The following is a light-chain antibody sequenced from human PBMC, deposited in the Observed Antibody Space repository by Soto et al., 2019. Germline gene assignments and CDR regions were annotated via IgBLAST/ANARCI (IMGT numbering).Light chain of an antibody. CDR2: GNN. Sequence: QSVLTQPHSVSGAPGQRVTISCTGSSSNIGAGYDVHWYQQLQGKAPKLLIYGNNNRPSGVPDRFSGSKSGTSASLAITGLRADDEADYYCQSYASSLSANFVFGTGTKVTVL. CDR1: SSNIGAGYD. V-gene: IGLV1-40*01. J-gene: IGLJ1*01. CDR3: QSYASSLSANFV.